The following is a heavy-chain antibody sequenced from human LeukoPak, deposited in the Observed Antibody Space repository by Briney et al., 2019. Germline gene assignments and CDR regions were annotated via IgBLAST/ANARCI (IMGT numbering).Heavy chain of an antibody. CDR3: ARVPGVPAAIGYYGMDV. Sequence: GASVKVSCKASGYTFTGYYVHWVRQAPGQGLEWMGWINPNSGGTNYAQKFQGRVTMTRDTPISTAYMELSRLRSDDTAVYYCARVPGVPAAIGYYGMDVWGQGTTVTVSS. CDR2: INPNSGGT. D-gene: IGHD2-2*02. V-gene: IGHV1-2*02. J-gene: IGHJ6*02. CDR1: GYTFTGYY.